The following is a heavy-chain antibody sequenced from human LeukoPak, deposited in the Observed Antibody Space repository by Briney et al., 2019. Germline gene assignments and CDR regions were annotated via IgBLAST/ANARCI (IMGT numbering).Heavy chain of an antibody. V-gene: IGHV4-59*01. Sequence: SETLSLTCTVSGGSISSYYWSWIRQPPGKGLEWIGYIYYSGSTNYNPSLKSRVTISVDTSKNQFSLKLSPVTAADTAVYYCARVLFPYYGSGSYYIFDYWGQGTLVTVSS. CDR2: IYYSGST. CDR3: ARVLFPYYGSGSYYIFDY. J-gene: IGHJ4*02. D-gene: IGHD3-10*01. CDR1: GGSISSYY.